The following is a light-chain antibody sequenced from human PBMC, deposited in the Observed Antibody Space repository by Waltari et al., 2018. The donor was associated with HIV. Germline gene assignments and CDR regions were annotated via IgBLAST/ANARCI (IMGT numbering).Light chain of an antibody. V-gene: IGLV2-14*03. Sequence: QSALTQPASVSGSPGQSITISCTGSSHDVGGYNYVSWYQQHSGKAPRLMIYDVSKLPSGVSDRFSGSKSGDAASLTISGFQPEDEADYYCESYTSTSVWVFGGGTRLTVL. CDR1: SHDVGGYNY. J-gene: IGLJ3*02. CDR3: ESYTSTSVWV. CDR2: DVS.